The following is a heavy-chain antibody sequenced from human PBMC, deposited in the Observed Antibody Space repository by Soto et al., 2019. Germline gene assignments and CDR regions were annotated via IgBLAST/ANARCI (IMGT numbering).Heavy chain of an antibody. D-gene: IGHD2-21*01. J-gene: IGHJ4*02. CDR1: GGSISSYY. V-gene: IGHV4-59*01. CDR2: MYNTGST. Sequence: PSETLSLTCTVSGGSISSYYWSWIRQPPGKGLEWIGYMYNTGSTIYNPSLKSRVTISVDTSKNQFSLKLTSVNAADTAVYYCTRGGDAYKNGHWGQGTLVTVS. CDR3: TRGGDAYKNGH.